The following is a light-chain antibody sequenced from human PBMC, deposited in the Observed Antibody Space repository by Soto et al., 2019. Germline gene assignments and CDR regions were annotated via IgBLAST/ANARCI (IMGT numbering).Light chain of an antibody. Sequence: QSALTQPASVSGSPGQSITISCTGTSSDIGGNTYVSWYQQHPGKAPKLMIYDVTNRPSGVSNRFSGSKSGNTASLPISGLQAEDEADYDCSSYTTSSTLFGGGTKLTVL. J-gene: IGLJ2*01. V-gene: IGLV2-14*03. CDR1: SSDIGGNTY. CDR2: DVT. CDR3: SSYTTSSTL.